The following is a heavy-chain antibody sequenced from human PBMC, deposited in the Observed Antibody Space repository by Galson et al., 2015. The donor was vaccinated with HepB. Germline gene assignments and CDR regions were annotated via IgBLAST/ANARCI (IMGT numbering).Heavy chain of an antibody. V-gene: IGHV3-30*04. CDR2: ITSAGDKQ. D-gene: IGHD1-26*01. J-gene: IGHJ4*02. Sequence: SLRLSCAASGFSFNTYSMHWVRQALGKGLEWVAAITSAGDKQYYTDSVRGRFTISRDNSNNMMYLQMNSLRPEDTSVYYCARDAMGRGSGSYSAFDYWGQGTLVAVSS. CDR1: GFSFNTYS. CDR3: ARDAMGRGSGSYSAFDY.